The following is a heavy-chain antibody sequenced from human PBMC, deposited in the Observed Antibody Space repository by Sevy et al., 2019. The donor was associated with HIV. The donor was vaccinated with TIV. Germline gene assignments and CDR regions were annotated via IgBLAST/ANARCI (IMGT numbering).Heavy chain of an antibody. CDR2: INPSGGSK. CDR1: GYTFTSYY. J-gene: IGHJ6*02. Sequence: ASVKVSCKASGYTFTSYYMHWVRQAPGQGLEWMGIINPSGGSKSYAQTFQGRVTMTRDTSTSTVYMELSSLRSEDTAVYYCARATPPYYDILTGYYYYYYGMDVWGQGTTSPSP. D-gene: IGHD3-9*01. CDR3: ARATPPYYDILTGYYYYYYGMDV. V-gene: IGHV1-46*01.